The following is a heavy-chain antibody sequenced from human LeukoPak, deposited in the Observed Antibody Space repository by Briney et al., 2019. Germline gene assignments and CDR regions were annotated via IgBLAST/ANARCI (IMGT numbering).Heavy chain of an antibody. CDR1: GGSMTYDY. D-gene: IGHD3-10*01. J-gene: IGHJ6*03. CDR3: ARHFRRDYSASGASQYYHYIDV. CDR2: IYTTGRT. V-gene: IGHV4-59*08. Sequence: SETLSLTCTVSGGSMTYDYWRWTRQIPGMRLEWLGYIYTTGRTRYNPSLKSRVTISLDTSKNQFSLRLRSVTAADTAVYYCARHFRRDYSASGASQYYHYIDVWGKGTTVTVSS.